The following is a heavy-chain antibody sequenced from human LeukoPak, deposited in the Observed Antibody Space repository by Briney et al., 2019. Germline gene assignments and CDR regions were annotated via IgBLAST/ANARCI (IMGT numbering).Heavy chain of an antibody. CDR1: GFTFSDYY. CDR3: ARETYSDYSSIWYRWFDP. Sequence: GGSLRLSCAASGFTFSDYYMSWIRQAPGQGLEWVSYISSTSSYTTYADSVKGRFTISRDNSKNTLYLQMESLRGEDTAVYYCARETYSDYSSIWYRWFDPWGQGTLVTVSS. CDR2: ISSTSSYT. D-gene: IGHD6-13*01. V-gene: IGHV3-11*06. J-gene: IGHJ5*02.